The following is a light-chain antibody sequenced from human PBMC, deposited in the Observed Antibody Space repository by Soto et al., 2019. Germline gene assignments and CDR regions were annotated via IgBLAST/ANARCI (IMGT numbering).Light chain of an antibody. V-gene: IGKV1-39*01. Sequence: DIPMTQSPSSLSASVGARVTITCRARHTITRYLNRYQQKSGQAPKLLINAASTLRSGVPSRFSGSGSGTDFTLTIDSLQPEDFATYYCQQSYNSPFNFGPGTKVDMK. CDR3: QQSYNSPFN. J-gene: IGKJ3*01. CDR2: AAS. CDR1: HTITRY.